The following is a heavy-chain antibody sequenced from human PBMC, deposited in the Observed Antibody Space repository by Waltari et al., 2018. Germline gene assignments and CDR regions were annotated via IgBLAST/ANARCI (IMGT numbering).Heavy chain of an antibody. V-gene: IGHV4-59*01. D-gene: IGHD3-22*01. CDR2: IYYSGST. Sequence: QVQLQESGSGLVKPSETLSLTCTVSGVSITSYYWTWIRQPPGKGLEWIGYIYYSGSTNYNPSLKSRVTISVDTSKNQFSLKLSSVTAADTAVYYCARAYYYDSSGYDAFDIWGQGTMVTVSS. CDR3: ARAYYYDSSGYDAFDI. CDR1: GVSITSYY. J-gene: IGHJ3*02.